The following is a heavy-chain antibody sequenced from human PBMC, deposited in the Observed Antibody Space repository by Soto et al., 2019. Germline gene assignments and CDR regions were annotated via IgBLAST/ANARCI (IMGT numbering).Heavy chain of an antibody. CDR1: GCSISSSNW. Sequence: PSETLSLTCAVSGCSISSSNWWIWVRQPPGKGLEWIGEIYHSGSTNYNPSLKSRVTISVDTSKNQFSLKLSSVTAADTAVYYCARELMSDFWSGYGLAWFDPWGQGTLVTVSS. CDR2: IYHSGST. J-gene: IGHJ5*02. CDR3: ARELMSDFWSGYGLAWFDP. V-gene: IGHV4-4*02. D-gene: IGHD3-3*01.